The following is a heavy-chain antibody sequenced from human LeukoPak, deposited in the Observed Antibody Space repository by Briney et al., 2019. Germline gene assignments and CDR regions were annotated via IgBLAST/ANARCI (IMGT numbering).Heavy chain of an antibody. D-gene: IGHD3-9*01. CDR3: AKGGDILTGYYNYYYYYYMDV. CDR1: GFTFSSYA. CDR2: ISGSGGST. V-gene: IGHV3-23*01. Sequence: GGSLRLSCAASGFTFSSYAMSWVRQAPGKGLEWVSAISGSGGSTYYADSVRGRFTISRDNSKNTLYLQMNSLRAEDTAVYYCAKGGDILTGYYNYYYYYYMDVWGKGTTVTVSS. J-gene: IGHJ6*03.